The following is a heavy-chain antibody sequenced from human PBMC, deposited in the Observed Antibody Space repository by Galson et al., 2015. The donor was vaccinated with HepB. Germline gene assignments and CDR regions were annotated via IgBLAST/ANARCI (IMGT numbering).Heavy chain of an antibody. CDR3: ARDPYSYGYYYYGMDV. Sequence: SAPLSLTCTVSGGSISSSYWSWIRQPAGKGLEWIGRIYTSGSTNYNPSLKSRVTMPVDTSKNQFSLKLSSVTAADTAVYYCARDPYSYGYYYYGMDVWGQGTTVTVSS. V-gene: IGHV4-4*07. D-gene: IGHD5-18*01. J-gene: IGHJ6*02. CDR1: GGSISSSY. CDR2: IYTSGST.